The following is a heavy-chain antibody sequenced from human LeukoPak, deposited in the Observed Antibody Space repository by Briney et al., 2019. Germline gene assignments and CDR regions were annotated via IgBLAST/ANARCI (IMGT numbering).Heavy chain of an antibody. CDR3: ARNYGSGSYFYMDV. Sequence: SETLSLTCTVSGGSISSYYWSWIRQPPGKGLEWIGYIYYSGSTNYNPSLKSRVTISVDTSKNQFSLNLSSVTAADTAVYYCARNYGSGSYFYMDVWGRGTTVTISS. V-gene: IGHV4-59*01. J-gene: IGHJ6*03. CDR2: IYYSGST. D-gene: IGHD3-10*01. CDR1: GGSISSYY.